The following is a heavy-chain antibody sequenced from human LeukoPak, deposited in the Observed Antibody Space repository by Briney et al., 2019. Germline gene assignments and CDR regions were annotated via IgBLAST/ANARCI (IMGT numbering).Heavy chain of an antibody. Sequence: SETLSLTCTVSGGSISGYYWSWIRQPPGKGLEWVGYIYYSGSTNYNPSLKSRVTISVDTSKNQFSLKLSSVTAADTAVYYCARVGAVAGAFDYWGQGTLVTVSS. CDR3: ARVGAVAGAFDY. CDR2: IYYSGST. CDR1: GGSISGYY. D-gene: IGHD6-19*01. V-gene: IGHV4-59*01. J-gene: IGHJ4*02.